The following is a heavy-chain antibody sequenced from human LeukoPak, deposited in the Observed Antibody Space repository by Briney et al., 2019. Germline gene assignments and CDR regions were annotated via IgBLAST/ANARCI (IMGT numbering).Heavy chain of an antibody. D-gene: IGHD2/OR15-2a*01. CDR2: IFPDGRT. Sequence: GGSLRLSCAASGLTVTDNYFSWVRQAPGKGLEWVSVIFPDGRTYHADSVKGRFTISRDRPKNTLLLQMDSLRADDTALYHCARTNTVYGDFDYWGQGILVTVSS. J-gene: IGHJ4*02. CDR1: GLTVTDNY. V-gene: IGHV3-53*01. CDR3: ARTNTVYGDFDY.